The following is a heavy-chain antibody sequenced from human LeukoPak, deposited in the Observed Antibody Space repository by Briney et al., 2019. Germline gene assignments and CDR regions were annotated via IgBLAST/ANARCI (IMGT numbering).Heavy chain of an antibody. V-gene: IGHV1-69*01. CDR1: GGTFSSYA. J-gene: IGHJ4*02. CDR3: ASLGRYYDSSGYSLH. Sequence: GSSVKVSCKASGGTFSSYAISWVRQAPGQGLEWMGGIIPIFGTANYAQKFQGRVTITADESTSTAYMELSSLRSEDTAVYYCASLGRYYDSSGYSLHWGQGTLVTVSS. D-gene: IGHD3-22*01. CDR2: IIPIFGTA.